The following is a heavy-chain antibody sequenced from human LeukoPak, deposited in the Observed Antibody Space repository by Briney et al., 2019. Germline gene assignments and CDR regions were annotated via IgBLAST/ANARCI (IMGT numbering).Heavy chain of an antibody. CDR2: IHSGGRA. CDR3: VGVETITMVRGASVDV. Sequence: GGSLRLSCAASGFSVSSNSMTWVRQAPGKGLEWVSVIHSGGRAYYADSVKGRFTTSIDNSKNTLDLQMNSLSVEDTAVYYCVGVETITMVRGASVDVWGKGTTVTVSS. D-gene: IGHD3-10*01. J-gene: IGHJ6*04. CDR1: GFSVSSNS. V-gene: IGHV3-66*02.